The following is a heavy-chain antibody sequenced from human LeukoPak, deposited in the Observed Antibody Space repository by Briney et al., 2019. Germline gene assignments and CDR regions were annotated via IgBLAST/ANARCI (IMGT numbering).Heavy chain of an antibody. V-gene: IGHV4-38-2*01. Sequence: PSETLSLTCAVSGYSISSGYYCGWIRQPPGKGLEWIGSIYHSGSSYYNPYLKSRVTISVDTSKNQFSLKPSSLTEADTAVYYCARQGSDCSSDYWGQGTLVTVSS. CDR3: ARQGSDCSSDY. J-gene: IGHJ4*02. CDR2: IYHSGSS. CDR1: GYSISSGYY. D-gene: IGHD2-21*01.